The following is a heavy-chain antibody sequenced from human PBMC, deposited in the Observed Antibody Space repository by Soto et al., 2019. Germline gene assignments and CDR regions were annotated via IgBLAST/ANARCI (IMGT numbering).Heavy chain of an antibody. J-gene: IGHJ4*02. D-gene: IGHD2-15*01. CDR3: GKVLVGATGHTDSDS. V-gene: IGHV4-39*01. CDR2: IDYNGVT. CDR1: GGSIYRSGYY. Sequence: SLTCTVSGGSIYRSGYYWGWIRQPPGRGLEWIGNIDYNGVTYSNPSLKSRVTISRDTSKNQFSLKLTSVTAADTALYYCGKVLVGATGHTDSDSWGPGTLVTDSS.